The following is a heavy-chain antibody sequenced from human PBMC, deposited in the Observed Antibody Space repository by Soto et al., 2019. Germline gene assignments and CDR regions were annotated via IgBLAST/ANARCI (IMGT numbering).Heavy chain of an antibody. Sequence: GGSLRLSCAASGFTFSSYAMHWVRQAPGKGLEWVAVISYDGSNKYYADSVKGRFTISRDNSKNTLYLQMNSLRAEDTAVYYCARDTPTVLYYFDYWGQGTLVTVSS. J-gene: IGHJ4*02. V-gene: IGHV3-30-3*01. CDR2: ISYDGSNK. D-gene: IGHD4-4*01. CDR1: GFTFSSYA. CDR3: ARDTPTVLYYFDY.